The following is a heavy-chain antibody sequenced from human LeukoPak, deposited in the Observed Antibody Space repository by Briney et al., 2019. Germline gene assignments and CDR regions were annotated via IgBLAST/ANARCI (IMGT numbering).Heavy chain of an antibody. CDR1: GFTFSSYA. V-gene: IGHV3-23*01. Sequence: GGSVRLSCAASGFTFSSYAMSWVRQAPGKGLEWVSAISGSGGSTYYADSVKGRFTISRDNSKNTLYLQMNSLRAEDTAVYYCAKRGHSYGSSPYYFDYWGQGTLVTVSS. CDR3: AKRGHSYGSSPYYFDY. D-gene: IGHD5-18*01. CDR2: ISGSGGST. J-gene: IGHJ4*02.